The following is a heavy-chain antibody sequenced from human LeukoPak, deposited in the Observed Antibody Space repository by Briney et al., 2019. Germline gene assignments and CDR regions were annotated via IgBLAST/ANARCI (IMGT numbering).Heavy chain of an antibody. V-gene: IGHV3-48*01. CDR1: GFTFSSYS. Sequence: GGSLRLSCAASGFTFSSYSMNWVRQAPGKGLEWVSYISSSSSTIYYADSVKGRFTISRDNAKNTLYLQMNSLRAEDTAVYYCARGFGSSGYFYYFDYWGQGTLVTVSS. CDR2: ISSSSSTI. CDR3: ARGFGSSGYFYYFDY. D-gene: IGHD3-22*01. J-gene: IGHJ4*02.